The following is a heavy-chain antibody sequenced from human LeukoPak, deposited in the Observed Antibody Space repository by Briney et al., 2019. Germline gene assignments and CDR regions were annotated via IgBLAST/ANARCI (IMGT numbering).Heavy chain of an antibody. V-gene: IGHV4-59*01. CDR3: ARHGFSWELLGYYFDY. J-gene: IGHJ4*02. Sequence: LRETLSLTCSVSDDSITMYYWTWIRQPPGKGLEWIGYVDHTGGTNFNPSLNGRVSISRDTTKNLFSLRLRSVTAADTAVYFCARHGFSWELLGYYFDYWGQGTLVTVSS. CDR1: DDSITMYY. CDR2: VDHTGGT. D-gene: IGHD1-26*01.